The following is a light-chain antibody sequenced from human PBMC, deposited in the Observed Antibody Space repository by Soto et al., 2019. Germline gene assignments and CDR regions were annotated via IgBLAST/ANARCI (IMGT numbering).Light chain of an antibody. V-gene: IGKV3-20*01. CDR3: KQYGSSGT. Sequence: EIMMTQSPGTLSLSPGERATLSCRASQSVSSSYLAWYQQKPGQAPRLLIYGASSRATGIPDRFSGSGSGTDFTLTISRLEPEDFAVYYCKQYGSSGTVGQGTKVDIK. J-gene: IGKJ1*01. CDR2: GAS. CDR1: QSVSSSY.